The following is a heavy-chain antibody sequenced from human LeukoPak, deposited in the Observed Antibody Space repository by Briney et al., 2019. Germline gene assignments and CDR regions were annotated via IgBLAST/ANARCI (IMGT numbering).Heavy chain of an antibody. Sequence: GGSLRLSCTASGFTFSDYGMHWVRQPPGKGLEWVAIIWYDGSNKTYEDSVKGRFTISRDNSKNTLYLQMNSLRAEDTAVYYCARGVDYYENSGTIDYWGQGTLVPVSS. CDR3: ARGVDYYENSGTIDY. CDR2: IWYDGSNK. J-gene: IGHJ4*02. V-gene: IGHV3-33*01. CDR1: GFTFSDYG. D-gene: IGHD3-22*01.